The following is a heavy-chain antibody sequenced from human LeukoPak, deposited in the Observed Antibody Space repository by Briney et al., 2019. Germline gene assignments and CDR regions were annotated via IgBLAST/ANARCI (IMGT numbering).Heavy chain of an antibody. V-gene: IGHV1-18*01. CDR3: ARDDIYYYGSGSYPFDY. Sequence: GASVKVSCKASGYTFTSYGISWVRQAPGQGLEWMGWISAYNGNTNYAQKLQGRVTMTTDTSTSTAYMELRSLRSDDTAVYYCARDDIYYYGSGSYPFDYWGQGTLVTVSS. J-gene: IGHJ4*02. CDR2: ISAYNGNT. CDR1: GYTFTSYG. D-gene: IGHD3-10*01.